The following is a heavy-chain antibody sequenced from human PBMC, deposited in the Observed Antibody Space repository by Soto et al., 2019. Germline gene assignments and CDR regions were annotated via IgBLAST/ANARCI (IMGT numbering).Heavy chain of an antibody. J-gene: IGHJ1*01. V-gene: IGHV3-13*01. Sequence: GGSLRLSCAASGFTFSSYDMHWVRQATGKGLEWVSAIGTAGDTYYPGSVKGRFTISRENAKNSLYLQMNSLRAEDTAVYYCARAVRSGGSWEYFQHWGQGTLVTVSS. CDR3: ARAVRSGGSWEYFQH. D-gene: IGHD2-15*01. CDR2: IGTAGDT. CDR1: GFTFSSYD.